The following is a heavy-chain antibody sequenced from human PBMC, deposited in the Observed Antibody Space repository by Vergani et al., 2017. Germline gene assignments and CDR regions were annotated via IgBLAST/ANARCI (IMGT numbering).Heavy chain of an antibody. Sequence: EVQLVESGGGVVRPGGSLRLSCAASGFTFDDYGMNWVRQAPGKGLEWVSGINWNGGSTGYADSVKGRFTISRDNAKNSLYLQMNSLRAEDTALYYCARVRVFGSSGYYCMDVWGQGTTVTVSS. V-gene: IGHV3-20*04. J-gene: IGHJ6*02. D-gene: IGHD6-6*01. CDR3: ARVRVFGSSGYYCMDV. CDR1: GFTFDDYG. CDR2: INWNGGST.